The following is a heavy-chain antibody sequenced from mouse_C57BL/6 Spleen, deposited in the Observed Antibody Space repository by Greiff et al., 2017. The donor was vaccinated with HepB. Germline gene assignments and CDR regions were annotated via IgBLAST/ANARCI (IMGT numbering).Heavy chain of an antibody. CDR1: GYAFSSYW. CDR3: ARNYGSGFDY. D-gene: IGHD1-1*01. Sequence: VQRVESGAELVKPGASVKISCKASGYAFSSYWMNWVKQRPGKGLEWIGQIYPGDGDTNYNGKFKGKATLTADKSSSTAYMQLSSLTSEDSAVYFCARNYGSGFDYWGQGTTLTVSS. J-gene: IGHJ2*01. V-gene: IGHV1-80*01. CDR2: IYPGDGDT.